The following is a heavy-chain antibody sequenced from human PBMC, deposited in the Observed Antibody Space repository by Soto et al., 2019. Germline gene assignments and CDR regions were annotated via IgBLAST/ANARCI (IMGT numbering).Heavy chain of an antibody. D-gene: IGHD3-3*01. J-gene: IGHJ5*02. CDR3: TRARITIPSVGFDP. V-gene: IGHV3-49*03. CDR2: IRSKAYGGTT. Sequence: GGSLRLSCTASGFTFGDYAMSWFRQAPGKGLEWVGFIRSKAYGGTTEYAASVKGRFTISRDDSKSIAYLQMNSLKTEDTAVYYCTRARITIPSVGFDPWGQGTLVTVSS. CDR1: GFTFGDYA.